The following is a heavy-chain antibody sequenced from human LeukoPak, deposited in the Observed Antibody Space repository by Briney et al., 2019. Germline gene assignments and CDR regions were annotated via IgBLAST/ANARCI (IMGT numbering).Heavy chain of an antibody. CDR2: ISSSGSTI. Sequence: GGSLRLSCAASGFTFSDYNMSWIRQAQGKGLGWVSYISSSGSTIYYADSVKGRLTISRDNAKNSLYLQMNSLRAEDTAVYYCARFVVPAAIHDYWGQGTLVTVSS. J-gene: IGHJ4*02. CDR1: GFTFSDYN. D-gene: IGHD2-2*01. CDR3: ARFVVPAAIHDY. V-gene: IGHV3-11*01.